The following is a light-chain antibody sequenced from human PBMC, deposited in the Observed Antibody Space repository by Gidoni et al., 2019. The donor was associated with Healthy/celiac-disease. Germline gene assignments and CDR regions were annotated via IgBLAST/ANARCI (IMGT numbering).Light chain of an antibody. Sequence: EYLLTQSPGTLSLSPGESATLSCRASQSVCSSYLAWYQQKSGQAPRLLTYGASSRATGIPARFSGSGSGTDFTLTISRLEAEDFAVYCCQQYGSSPQTFGQGTKVEIK. J-gene: IGKJ1*01. CDR2: GAS. CDR3: QQYGSSPQT. CDR1: QSVCSSY. V-gene: IGKV3-20*01.